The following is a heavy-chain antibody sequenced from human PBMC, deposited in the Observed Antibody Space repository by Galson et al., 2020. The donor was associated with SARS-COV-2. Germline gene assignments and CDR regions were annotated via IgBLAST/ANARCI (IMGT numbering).Heavy chain of an antibody. Sequence: ASVKVSCKASGYTFTSYAMNWVRQAPGQGLEWMGWINTNTGNPTYAQGFTGRFVFSLDTSVSTAYLQISSLKAEDTAVYYCARVQGYCSSTSCYPGYCSGGSCYYFDYWGQGTLVTVSS. CDR3: ARVQGYCSSTSCYPGYCSGGSCYYFDY. D-gene: IGHD2-2*01. J-gene: IGHJ4*02. V-gene: IGHV7-4-1*02. CDR1: GYTFTSYA. CDR2: INTNTGNP.